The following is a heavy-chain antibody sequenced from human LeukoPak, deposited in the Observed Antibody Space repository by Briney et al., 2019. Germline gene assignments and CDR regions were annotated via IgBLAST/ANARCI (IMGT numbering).Heavy chain of an antibody. D-gene: IGHD3-9*01. Sequence: SETLSLTCTDSRGSISSYYWSWIRQPPGKGLEWIGYIYYSGSTNYNPSLKSRVTISVDTPKNQFSLKLSSVTAADTAVYYCASLRCFDWLRWVDAFDIWGQGTMVTVSS. CDR3: ASLRCFDWLRWVDAFDI. CDR2: IYYSGST. J-gene: IGHJ3*02. V-gene: IGHV4-59*01. CDR1: RGSISSYY.